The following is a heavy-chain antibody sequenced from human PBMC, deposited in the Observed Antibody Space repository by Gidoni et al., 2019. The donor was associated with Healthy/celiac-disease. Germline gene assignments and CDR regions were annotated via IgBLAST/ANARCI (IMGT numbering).Heavy chain of an antibody. D-gene: IGHD1-1*01. CDR3: ARGNDGRSDAFDI. V-gene: IGHV5-10-1*01. J-gene: IGHJ3*02. CDR1: GYSFTSYW. CDR2: IEPSDSYT. Sequence: EVQLVQSGAAVKKPGESLRISCKGSGYSFTSYWISWVRQMTGKGLEWMGRIEPSDSYTNYSPSFKGHVTISADKSISTAYLQWSSLKASDTAMYYCARGNDGRSDAFDIWGQGTMVTVSS.